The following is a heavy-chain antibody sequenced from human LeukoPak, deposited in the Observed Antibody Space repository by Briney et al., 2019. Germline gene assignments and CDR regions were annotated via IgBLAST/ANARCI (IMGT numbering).Heavy chain of an antibody. J-gene: IGHJ4*02. V-gene: IGHV3-30*02. CDR1: GFTFSTYG. D-gene: IGHD2-15*01. CDR3: AKVHCSGGNCYSVHDY. Sequence: GGSLRLSCAASGFTFSTYGMHWVRQAPGKGLEWVAFIRYDGSKKYYADSVKGRFTISRDNSKNTLYLQMNSLRAEDTAVYHCAKVHCSGGNCYSVHDYWGQGTLVTVSS. CDR2: IRYDGSKK.